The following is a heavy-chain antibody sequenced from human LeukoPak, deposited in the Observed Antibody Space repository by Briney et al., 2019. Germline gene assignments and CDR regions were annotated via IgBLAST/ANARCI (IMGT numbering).Heavy chain of an antibody. CDR1: GFTFSSYG. D-gene: IGHD3-3*01. CDR3: AREAGSGYYDFWSGYIDY. V-gene: IGHV3-33*01. CDR2: IWYDGSNK. Sequence: PGGSLRLSCAASGFTFSSYGMHWVRQAPGKGLEWVAVIWYDGSNKYYADSVKGRFTISRDNSKNTLYLQMNSLRAEDTAVYYCAREAGSGYYDFWSGYIDYWGQGTLVTVSS. J-gene: IGHJ4*02.